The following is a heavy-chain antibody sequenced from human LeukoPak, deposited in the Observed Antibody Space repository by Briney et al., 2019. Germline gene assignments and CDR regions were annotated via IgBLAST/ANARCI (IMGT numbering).Heavy chain of an antibody. CDR1: GYTFTIYG. V-gene: IGHV1-18*01. J-gene: IGHJ4*02. CDR2: ISAYNGNT. CDR3: AIYYYDSSGYYGFASFDY. Sequence: ASVTVSFTASGYTFTIYGISWVRQAPGQGLEWMGWISAYNGNTNYAQKLQGRVTMTTDTSTSTAYMELRSLRSDDTAVYYCAIYYYDSSGYYGFASFDYWGQGTLVTVSS. D-gene: IGHD3-22*01.